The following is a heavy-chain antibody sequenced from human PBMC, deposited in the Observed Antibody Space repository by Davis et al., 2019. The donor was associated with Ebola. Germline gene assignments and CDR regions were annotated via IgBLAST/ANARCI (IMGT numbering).Heavy chain of an antibody. J-gene: IGHJ6*02. D-gene: IGHD5-18*01. CDR3: ARDKYSYGSGRYYYYYYGMDV. Sequence: AASVKVSCKASGYTFTGYYMHWVRQAPGQGLEWMGGIIPIFGTANYAQKFQGRVTITADKSTSTAYMELSSLRSEDTAVYYCARDKYSYGSGRYYYYYYGMDVWGQGTTVTVSS. CDR2: IIPIFGTA. V-gene: IGHV1-69*06. CDR1: GYTFTGYY.